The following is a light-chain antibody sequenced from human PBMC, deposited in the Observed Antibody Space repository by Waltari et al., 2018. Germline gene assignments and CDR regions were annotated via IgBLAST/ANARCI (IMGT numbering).Light chain of an antibody. J-gene: IGKJ2*01. V-gene: IGKV1-39*01. CDR1: QNIRDY. CDR2: RAS. CDR3: QQSYTTPNT. Sequence: DIQMTQSPSPLSASLGDRVIVTCRASQNIRDYVNWFQQSPGKPPKLLITRASNLHTGVPNRFTGSGSGTEFTLTISSLQPEDFASYICQQSYTTPNTFGHGTKV.